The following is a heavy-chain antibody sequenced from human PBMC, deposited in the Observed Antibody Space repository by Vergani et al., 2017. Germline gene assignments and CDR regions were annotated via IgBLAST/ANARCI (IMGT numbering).Heavy chain of an antibody. CDR2: IYSGGST. Sequence: EVQLVESGGGLVQPGGSLRLSCAASGFTVSSNYMSWVRQAPGKGLEWVSVIYSGGSTYYADSVKGRFTISRDNSKNTLYLQMNSLRAEDTAVYYCAKDYGSGWYARAFDIWGQGTMVTVSS. D-gene: IGHD6-19*01. J-gene: IGHJ3*02. V-gene: IGHV3-66*01. CDR3: AKDYGSGWYARAFDI. CDR1: GFTVSSNY.